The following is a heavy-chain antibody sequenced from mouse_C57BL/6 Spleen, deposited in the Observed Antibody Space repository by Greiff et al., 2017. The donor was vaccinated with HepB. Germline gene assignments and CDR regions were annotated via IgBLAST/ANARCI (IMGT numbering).Heavy chain of an antibody. V-gene: IGHV5-17*01. CDR1: GFTFSDYG. CDR3: ARGTTVVAPFDY. Sequence: EVHLVESGGGLVKPGGSLKLSCAASGFTFSDYGMHWVRQAPEKGLEWVAYISSGSSTIYYADTVKGRFTISRDNAKNTLFLQMTSRRSEDTAMYYCARGTTVVAPFDYWGQGTTLTVSS. D-gene: IGHD1-1*01. J-gene: IGHJ2*01. CDR2: ISSGSSTI.